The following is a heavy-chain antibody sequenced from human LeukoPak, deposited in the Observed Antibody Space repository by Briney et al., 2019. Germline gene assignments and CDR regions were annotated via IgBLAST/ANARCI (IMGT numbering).Heavy chain of an antibody. J-gene: IGHJ3*01. V-gene: IGHV3-30-3*01. CDR2: ISYDGNNE. CDR1: GFTFSDYA. CDR3: ARDVRILDGFDL. D-gene: IGHD2-15*01. Sequence: GSLRLSCAASGFTFSDYAMHWVRQAPGKGLEWVAIISYDGNNEYYAASVEGRFTISRDISNNTLYLHMDSLTTEDSAIYYCARDVRILDGFDLWGQGTVVTVSS.